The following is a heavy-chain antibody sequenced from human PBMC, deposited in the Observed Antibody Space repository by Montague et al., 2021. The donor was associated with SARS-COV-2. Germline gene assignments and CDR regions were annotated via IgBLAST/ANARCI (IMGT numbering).Heavy chain of an antibody. J-gene: IGHJ6*02. CDR2: INQDGSEK. CDR1: GFTFSSYW. V-gene: IGHV3-7*01. D-gene: IGHD1-1*01. Sequence: SRRLSCAASGFTFSSYWMSWVRQAPGKGLEWVANINQDGSEKYYLDSVKGRFTISRDNAKNSLYLQMNSLRAEDTAVYYCARVQRTTGTTRLGTYYYFYYGMDVWGQGTTVTVSS. CDR3: ARVQRTTGTTRLGTYYYFYYGMDV.